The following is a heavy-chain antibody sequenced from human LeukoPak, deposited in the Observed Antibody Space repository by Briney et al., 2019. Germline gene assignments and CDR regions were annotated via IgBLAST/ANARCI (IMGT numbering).Heavy chain of an antibody. D-gene: IGHD6-19*01. Sequence: GGSLRLSCAASGFTFSSYSMNWVRQAPGKGLEWVSSISSSSSYIYYADSVKGRFTISRDNSKNTLYLQMNSLRAEDTAVYYCARDRATYSSGWYPSLDYWGQGTLVTVSS. J-gene: IGHJ4*02. CDR3: ARDRATYSSGWYPSLDY. CDR1: GFTFSSYS. CDR2: ISSSSSYI. V-gene: IGHV3-21*04.